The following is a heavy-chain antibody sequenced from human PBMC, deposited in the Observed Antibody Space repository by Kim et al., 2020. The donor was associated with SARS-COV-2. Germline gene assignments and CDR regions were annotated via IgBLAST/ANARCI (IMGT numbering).Heavy chain of an antibody. D-gene: IGHD4-17*01. Sequence: YPDSVKGRFTISRDNSKNTLYLQMNSLRAEDTAVYYCAKSTVTTHDAFDIWGQGTMVTVSS. V-gene: IGHV3-33*06. J-gene: IGHJ3*02. CDR3: AKSTVTTHDAFDI.